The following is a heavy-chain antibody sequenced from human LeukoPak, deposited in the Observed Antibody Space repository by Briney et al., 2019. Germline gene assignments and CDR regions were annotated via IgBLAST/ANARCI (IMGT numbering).Heavy chain of an antibody. Sequence: GGSLRLSCEASGFTFDDYGMHWVRQAPGKGLEWVSSISWNSASVGYVDSVKGRFTISRDNAKKTLYLQMNSLRAEDTALYYCARGADSSGYLSGYWGQGTLVTVSS. D-gene: IGHD3-22*01. CDR3: ARGADSSGYLSGY. CDR1: GFTFDDYG. J-gene: IGHJ4*02. V-gene: IGHV3-9*01. CDR2: ISWNSASV.